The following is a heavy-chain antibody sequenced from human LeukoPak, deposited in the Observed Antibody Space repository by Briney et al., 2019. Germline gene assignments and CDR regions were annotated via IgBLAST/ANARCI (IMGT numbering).Heavy chain of an antibody. CDR1: GYSFTGNY. CDR3: ARGPRAGYYYDSSGYYRNYNWFDP. Sequence: ASVKVSCKASGYSFTGNYMHWVRQAPGQGLEWMGWINPNSGGTNYAQKFQGRVTMTRDTSISTAYMELSRLRSDDTAVYYCARGPRAGYYYDSSGYYRNYNWFDPWGQGTLVTVSS. V-gene: IGHV1-2*02. D-gene: IGHD3-22*01. CDR2: INPNSGGT. J-gene: IGHJ5*02.